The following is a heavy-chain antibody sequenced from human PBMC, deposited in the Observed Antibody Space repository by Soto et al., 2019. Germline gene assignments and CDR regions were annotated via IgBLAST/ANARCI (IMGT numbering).Heavy chain of an antibody. Sequence: QVQLVQSGAEMKQPGASVKLSCQASGYIFIHCFMHWVRQAPGQGLEWMGGINPSSGTTTYAQKFQGIITVTRDNSTSTVYMELSSLGSGDTAMYYCARSLGETTSVFDYWGQGSLVTVSA. D-gene: IGHD1-26*01. CDR1: GYIFIHCF. J-gene: IGHJ4*02. CDR2: INPSSGTT. CDR3: ARSLGETTSVFDY. V-gene: IGHV1-46*01.